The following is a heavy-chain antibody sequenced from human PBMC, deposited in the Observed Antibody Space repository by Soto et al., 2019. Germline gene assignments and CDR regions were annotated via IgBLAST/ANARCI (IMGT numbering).Heavy chain of an antibody. V-gene: IGHV3-33*01. Sequence: PGGSLRLSCAASGFTFSSYGMHWVRQAPDKGLEWVAVIWYDGSNKYYADSVKGRFTISRDNSKNTLYLQMNSLRAEDTAVYYCAREGGGYSYGLYGMDVWGQGTTVTVSS. CDR3: AREGGGYSYGLYGMDV. CDR2: IWYDGSNK. D-gene: IGHD5-18*01. CDR1: GFTFSSYG. J-gene: IGHJ6*02.